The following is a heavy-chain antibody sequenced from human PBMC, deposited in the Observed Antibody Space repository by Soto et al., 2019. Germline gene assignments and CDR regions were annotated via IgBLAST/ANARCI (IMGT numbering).Heavy chain of an antibody. V-gene: IGHV1-69*05. Sequence: GASVKASCKASRGTFSSCAMSWVRQAPGQGLEWMGGIIPIFGTANYAQKFQGRITMTTDTSTRTAYMDLRSLRSDDTALYFCARDTSNYFDFWGQGTPVTVSS. CDR1: RGTFSSCA. CDR3: ARDTSNYFDF. CDR2: IIPIFGTA. J-gene: IGHJ4*02. D-gene: IGHD2-2*01.